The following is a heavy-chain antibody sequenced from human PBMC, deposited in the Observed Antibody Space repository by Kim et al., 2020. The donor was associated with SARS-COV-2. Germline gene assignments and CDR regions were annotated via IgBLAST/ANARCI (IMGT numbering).Heavy chain of an antibody. CDR3: ARGGKYCSGGSCPGPFCDY. CDR2: INAGNGNT. Sequence: ASVKVSCKASGYTFTSYAMHWVRQAPGQRLEWMGWINAGNGNTKYSQKFQGRVTITRDTSASTAYMELSSLRSEDTAVYYCARGGKYCSGGSCPGPFCDYWGQGTLVTVSS. D-gene: IGHD2-15*01. CDR1: GYTFTSYA. J-gene: IGHJ4*02. V-gene: IGHV1-3*01.